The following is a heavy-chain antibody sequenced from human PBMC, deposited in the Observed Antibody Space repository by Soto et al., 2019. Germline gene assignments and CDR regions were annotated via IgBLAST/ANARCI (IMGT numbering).Heavy chain of an antibody. Sequence: EVQLVESGGGLVRPGGSLRLSCTASGFTFRTSDMNWVRQAPGKGLEWLSSISTSSTYIYYADSVKGRFTISRDDAGNSLYLQMNSLRVEDTAVYFCARDPPTLSRGVFPRVSYGMDVWGQGTTVTVSS. V-gene: IGHV3-21*02. CDR2: ISTSSTYI. J-gene: IGHJ6*02. CDR3: ARDPPTLSRGVFPRVSYGMDV. D-gene: IGHD3-10*01. CDR1: GFTFRTSD.